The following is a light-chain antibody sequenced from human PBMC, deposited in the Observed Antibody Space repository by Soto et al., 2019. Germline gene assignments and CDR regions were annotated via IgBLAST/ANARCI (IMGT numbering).Light chain of an antibody. V-gene: IGLV2-11*01. CDR3: CSFASSSTYV. CDR1: SSDVGGYNY. J-gene: IGLJ1*01. Sequence: QSALTQPRSVSGSPGQSVTISCTGTSSDVGGYNYVSWYQQHPGKGPKLMIYDVNKRPSGVPDRFSGSKSGNTASLTISGLQVEDEADYYCCSFASSSTYVFGTGTKVTVL. CDR2: DVN.